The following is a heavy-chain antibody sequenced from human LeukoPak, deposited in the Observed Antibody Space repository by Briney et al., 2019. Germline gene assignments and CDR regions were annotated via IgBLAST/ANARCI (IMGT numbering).Heavy chain of an antibody. J-gene: IGHJ6*02. CDR3: AKMGSGSPYYYYGMDV. D-gene: IGHD3-3*01. V-gene: IGHV3-9*01. Sequence: GRSLRLSCAASGFTFDDYAMHWVRQAPGKGLEWVSGISWNSGSIGYADSVKGRFTISRDNAKNSLYLQMNSLRAEDTAVYYCAKMGSGSPYYYYGMDVWGQGTTVTVSS. CDR1: GFTFDDYA. CDR2: ISWNSGSI.